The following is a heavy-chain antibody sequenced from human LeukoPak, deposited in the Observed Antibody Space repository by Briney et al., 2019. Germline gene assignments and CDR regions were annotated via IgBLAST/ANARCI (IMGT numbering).Heavy chain of an antibody. J-gene: IGHJ4*02. CDR3: AKDIPTSDPFEN. CDR1: GFIFKNYG. V-gene: IGHV3-30*02. Sequence: GGSLRLSCVVSGFIFKNYGMHWVRQAPGKGLEWVAVTRYGGSDKKYADSVKGRFTISGDNSRNTVYLQMNSLRGEDSAVYYCAKDIPTSDPFENWGQGTLVTVSS. CDR2: TRYGGSDK.